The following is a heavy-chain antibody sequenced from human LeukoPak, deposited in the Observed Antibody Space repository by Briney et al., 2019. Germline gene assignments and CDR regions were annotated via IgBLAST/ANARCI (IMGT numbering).Heavy chain of an antibody. J-gene: IGHJ4*02. V-gene: IGHV4-59*01. D-gene: IGHD3-22*01. CDR1: GGSISSYY. CDR3: AGPEGDDSSGYYLDY. Sequence: SETLSLTCTVSGGSISSYYWSWIRQPPGKGLEWIGYIYYSGSTNYNPSLKSRVTISVDTSKNQFSLKLSSVTAADTAVYYCAGPEGDDSSGYYLDYWGQGTLVTVSS. CDR2: IYYSGST.